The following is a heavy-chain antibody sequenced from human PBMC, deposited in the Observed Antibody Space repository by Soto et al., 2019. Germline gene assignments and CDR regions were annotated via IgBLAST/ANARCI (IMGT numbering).Heavy chain of an antibody. D-gene: IGHD2-15*01. CDR3: ARHPGGYCSGGSCVPDPDHHYYYGIDV. J-gene: IGHJ6*02. Sequence: QVQLVESGGGVVQPGRSLRLSCAASGFTFSSYAMHWVRQAPGKGLEWVAVISYDGSNKYYADSVKGRFTISRDNSKKTRYLEVNSLGGEERAVYYCARHPGGYCSGGSCVPDPDHHYYYGIDVWGQGTTVTVSS. CDR1: GFTFSSYA. V-gene: IGHV3-30-3*01. CDR2: ISYDGSNK.